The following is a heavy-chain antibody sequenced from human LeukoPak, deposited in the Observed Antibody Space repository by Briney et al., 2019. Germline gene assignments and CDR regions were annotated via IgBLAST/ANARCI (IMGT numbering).Heavy chain of an antibody. V-gene: IGHV4-39*07. CDR3: ARRKRITMVRGVSGGFDY. D-gene: IGHD3-10*01. CDR1: GGSISSSSYY. J-gene: IGHJ4*02. Sequence: SETLSLTCTVSGGSISSSSYYWGWIRQPPGKGLEWIGSIYYSGSTYYNPPLKSRVTISVDKSKNQFSLKLSSVTAADTAVYYCARRKRITMVRGVSGGFDYWGQGTLVTVSS. CDR2: IYYSGST.